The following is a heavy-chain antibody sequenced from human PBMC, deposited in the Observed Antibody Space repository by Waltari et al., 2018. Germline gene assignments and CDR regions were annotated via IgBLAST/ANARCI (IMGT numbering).Heavy chain of an antibody. Sequence: QVQLVQSGAEVKKPGASVKVSCKASGYTFPGYYMHWVRQAPGQGLEWMGWINPNSGGTNYAQKFQGRVTMTRDTSISTAYMELSRLRSDDTAVYYCARGRGVGATSVAFDIWGQGTMVTVSS. CDR2: INPNSGGT. CDR3: ARGRGVGATSVAFDI. V-gene: IGHV1-2*02. CDR1: GYTFPGYY. J-gene: IGHJ3*02. D-gene: IGHD1-26*01.